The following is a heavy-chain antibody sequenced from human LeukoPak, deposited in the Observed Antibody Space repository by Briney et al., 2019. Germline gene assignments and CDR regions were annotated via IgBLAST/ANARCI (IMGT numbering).Heavy chain of an antibody. D-gene: IGHD3-3*01. CDR1: GFTFSSYA. J-gene: IGHJ4*02. CDR3: AKEESYTIFGVVIPPFDY. V-gene: IGHV3-23*01. CDR2: ITGSDST. Sequence: PGGSLRLSCAASGFTFSSYAMSWVRQAPGKGLEWVSTITGSDSTYYADSVKGRFTISRDNSKNTLYLQMNSLRAEDTAVYYCAKEESYTIFGVVIPPFDYWGQGTLVTVSS.